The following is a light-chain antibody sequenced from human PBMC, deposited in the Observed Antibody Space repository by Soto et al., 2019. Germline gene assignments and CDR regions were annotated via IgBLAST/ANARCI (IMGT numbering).Light chain of an antibody. CDR3: QHYNSYSEA. J-gene: IGKJ1*01. CDR1: LTISSW. CDR2: KAS. Sequence: DIQVTQSPSTLCGSVGDRVTMAFRASLTISSWLAWYQQKPGKAPKLLIYKASTLKSGVPSRFSGSGSGTEFTLTISSLHPHDFSTYYSQHYNSYSEAFGQGTKVEIK. V-gene: IGKV1-5*03.